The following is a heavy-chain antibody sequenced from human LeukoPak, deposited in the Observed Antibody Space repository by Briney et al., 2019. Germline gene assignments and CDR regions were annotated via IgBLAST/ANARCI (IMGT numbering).Heavy chain of an antibody. CDR3: AKDAPVNIVVVPAANS. J-gene: IGHJ4*02. CDR1: GFTFSSYA. CDR2: IRGSGGST. Sequence: PGGSLRLSCAASGFTFSSYAMSWVRQAPGKGLKWVSAIRGSGGSTYYADSVKGRFTISRDNSKNTLYLQMNSLRAEDPAVYYCAKDAPVNIVVVPAANSWGQGTLVTVSS. V-gene: IGHV3-23*01. D-gene: IGHD2-2*01.